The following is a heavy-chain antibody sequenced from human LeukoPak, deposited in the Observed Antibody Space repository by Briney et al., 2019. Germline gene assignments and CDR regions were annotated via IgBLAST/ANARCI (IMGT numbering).Heavy chain of an antibody. D-gene: IGHD2-21*01. Sequence: GGSLRLSCAASGFTFSNSAMSWVRQAPGKGLEWVSTLSGSGITTYYADSVKGRFTISRDNSRSTLYLQMNSLRAEDTAVYYCAKDAIYGDGYWEFDYWGQGTLVTVSS. J-gene: IGHJ4*02. CDR3: AKDAIYGDGYWEFDY. CDR2: LSGSGITT. CDR1: GFTFSNSA. V-gene: IGHV3-23*01.